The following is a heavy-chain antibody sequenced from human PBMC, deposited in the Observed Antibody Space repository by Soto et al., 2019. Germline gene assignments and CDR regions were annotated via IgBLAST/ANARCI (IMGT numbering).Heavy chain of an antibody. D-gene: IGHD6-19*01. CDR2: IVAGSGDT. CDR1: GYTFTSYA. V-gene: IGHV1-3*01. CDR3: AVYRYSSGWPWAFDI. Sequence: ASVKVSCKASGYTFTSYAMHWVRQAPGQRLEWMGWIVAGSGDTKYSQKFQERVTITRDTSTSTAYMELSSLRSEDTAVYYCAVYRYSSGWPWAFDIWGQGTMVTVSS. J-gene: IGHJ3*02.